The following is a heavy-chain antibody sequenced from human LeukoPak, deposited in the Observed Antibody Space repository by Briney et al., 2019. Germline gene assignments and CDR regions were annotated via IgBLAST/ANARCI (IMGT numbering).Heavy chain of an antibody. J-gene: IGHJ1*01. CDR1: GGSFSGYY. CDR2: INHSGST. Sequence: SETLSLTCAVYGGSFSGYYWSWIRQPPGKGLEWIGEINHSGSTNYNPSLKSRVTISVDTSKNQFSLKLSSVTAADTAVYYCARGYYDFWSGYLGYFQYWGQATLVTVSS. V-gene: IGHV4-34*01. D-gene: IGHD3-3*01. CDR3: ARGYYDFWSGYLGYFQY.